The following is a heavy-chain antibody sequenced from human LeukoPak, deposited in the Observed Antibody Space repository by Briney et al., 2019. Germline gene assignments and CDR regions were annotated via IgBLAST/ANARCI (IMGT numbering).Heavy chain of an antibody. CDR3: AKSVGYSYGPDELPFDY. V-gene: IGHV3-30-3*02. D-gene: IGHD5-18*01. CDR1: GFTFNSYA. CDR2: ISYDGSNK. J-gene: IGHJ4*02. Sequence: GGSLRLSCAASGFTFNSYAMHWVRQAPGRGLEWVAVISYDGSNKYYADSVKGRFTISRDNSKNTLFLQMNSLRAEDTAVYYCAKSVGYSYGPDELPFDYWGQGTLVTVSS.